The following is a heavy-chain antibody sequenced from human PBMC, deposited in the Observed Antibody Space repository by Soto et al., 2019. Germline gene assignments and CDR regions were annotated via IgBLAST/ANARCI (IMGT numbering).Heavy chain of an antibody. J-gene: IGHJ6*02. CDR1: RYTFSGCY. D-gene: IGHD6-13*01. Sequence: ASVKVACKASRYTFSGCYISWVRQAPEQGLEWLGFINPNSGGTTYGQKFQGRVSMTRDTSTSTVYMELRSLRSEDRAVYYCASSPADGSSWYGIPPDRRHAMDVWGQGTTVTVSS. CDR3: ASSPADGSSWYGIPPDRRHAMDV. CDR2: INPNSGGT. V-gene: IGHV1-2*02.